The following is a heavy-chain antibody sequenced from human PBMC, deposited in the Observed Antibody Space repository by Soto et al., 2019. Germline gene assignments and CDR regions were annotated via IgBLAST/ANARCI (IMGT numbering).Heavy chain of an antibody. J-gene: IGHJ4*02. CDR1: GYTFTSYY. Sequence: QVQLVQSGAEVKKPGASVKVSCTASGYTFTSYYVHWVRQAPGQGLEWMGIINPRGGSTSYAQKFQGRDTMTRDTSTSTVYMELSSLRSEDTAVYYCVRDRPPYGEPLDYWGQGTLVTVSS. CDR2: INPRGGST. D-gene: IGHD3-10*01. CDR3: VRDRPPYGEPLDY. V-gene: IGHV1-46*03.